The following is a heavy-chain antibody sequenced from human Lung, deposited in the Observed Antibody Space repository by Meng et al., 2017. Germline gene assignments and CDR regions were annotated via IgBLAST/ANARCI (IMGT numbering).Heavy chain of an antibody. CDR1: GGSISSSKYY. CDR2: IYNSGST. V-gene: IGHV4-30-4*01. J-gene: IGHJ2*01. CDR3: ARGQKGYFDL. Sequence: VQLRGSGPGLVKPSQTLSLTCTVSGGSISSSKYYWSWIRQPPGKGLEWSGHIYNSGSTYYNPSLKSRITISVDTSKNQFSLKLSSVTAADTAVYYCARGQKGYFDLWGRGTLVTVSS.